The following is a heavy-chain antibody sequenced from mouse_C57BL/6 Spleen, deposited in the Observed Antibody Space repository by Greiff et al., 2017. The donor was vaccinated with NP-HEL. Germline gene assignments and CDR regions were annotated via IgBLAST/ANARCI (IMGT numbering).Heavy chain of an antibody. D-gene: IGHD2-4*01. J-gene: IGHJ3*01. CDR1: GFTFSNYW. V-gene: IGHV6-3*01. Sequence: EVKVEESGGGLVQPGGSMKLSCVASGFTFSNYWMNWVRQSPEKGLEWVAQIRLKSDNYATHYAESVKGRFTISRDASKSSVYLQMNNLRAEDTGIDYCAEIDYDEGFAYWGQGALVTVSA. CDR2: IRLKSDNYAT. CDR3: AEIDYDEGFAY.